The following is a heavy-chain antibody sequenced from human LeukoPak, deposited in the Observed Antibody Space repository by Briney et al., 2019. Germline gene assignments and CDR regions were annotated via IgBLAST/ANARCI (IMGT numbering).Heavy chain of an antibody. CDR3: ARDPRVTGTGGY. J-gene: IGHJ4*02. Sequence: KTGGSLRLSCAASGFTFSSYSMNWVRQAPGKGLEWVSSISSSSSYIYYADSVKGRFTISRDNAKNSLYLQMNSLRAEDTAVYYCARDPRVTGTGGYWGQGTLVTVSS. D-gene: IGHD1-7*01. V-gene: IGHV3-21*01. CDR1: GFTFSSYS. CDR2: ISSSSSYI.